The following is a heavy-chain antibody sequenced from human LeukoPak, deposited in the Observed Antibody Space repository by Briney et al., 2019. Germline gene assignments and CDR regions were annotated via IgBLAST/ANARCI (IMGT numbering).Heavy chain of an antibody. J-gene: IGHJ4*02. CDR3: ARLGGATSPFGY. Sequence: SETLSLTCTVSGGSISSYYWSWIRQPPGKGLEWIGYIYYTGNTNYSPSLKSRVTISVDTPKNQFSLNLSSVTAADTAIYYCARLGGATSPFGYWGQGTLVTVSS. D-gene: IGHD1-26*01. V-gene: IGHV4-59*08. CDR2: IYYTGNT. CDR1: GGSISSYY.